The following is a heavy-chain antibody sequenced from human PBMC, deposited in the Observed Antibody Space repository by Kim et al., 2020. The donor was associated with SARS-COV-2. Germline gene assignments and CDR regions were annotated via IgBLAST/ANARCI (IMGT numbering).Heavy chain of an antibody. CDR1: GYTFTGYY. CDR2: INPNSGGT. Sequence: ASVKVSCKASGYTFTGYYMHWVRQAPGQGLEWMGWINPNSGGTNYAQKFQGRVTMTRDTSISTAYMELSRLRSDDTAVYYCAREGERFGYSGIPTMDYWGQGTLVTVSS. D-gene: IGHD1-26*01. V-gene: IGHV1-2*02. J-gene: IGHJ4*02. CDR3: AREGERFGYSGIPTMDY.